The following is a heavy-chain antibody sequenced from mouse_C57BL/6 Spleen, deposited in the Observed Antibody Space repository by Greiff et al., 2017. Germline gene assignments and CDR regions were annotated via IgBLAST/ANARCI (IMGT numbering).Heavy chain of an antibody. CDR2: IYPGDGDT. D-gene: IGHD1-1*01. CDR3: ARLVYYYGSSPYWYFDV. CDR1: GYSFSSYW. J-gene: IGHJ1*03. V-gene: IGHV1-80*01. Sequence: QVQLKQSGAELVKPGASVKISCKASGYSFSSYWMNWVKQRPGKGLEWIGQIYPGDGDTNYNGKFKGKATLTADKSSSTAYMQLSSLTSEDSAVYFCARLVYYYGSSPYWYFDVWGTGTTVTASS.